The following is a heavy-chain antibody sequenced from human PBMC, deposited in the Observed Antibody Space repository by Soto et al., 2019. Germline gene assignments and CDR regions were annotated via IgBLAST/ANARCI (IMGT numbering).Heavy chain of an antibody. CDR1: GYTFTIYG. Sequence: QVQLVQSGGEVKKPGASVKVSCKASGYTFTIYGINWVRQAPGQGLEWMGWISPDNGNTNYAQKLQGRVTMPTDTSTSRPYTELRSLRSDATAIYYRARALGYSGYAGMDVWGQGTTVTVSS. J-gene: IGHJ6*02. V-gene: IGHV1-18*01. D-gene: IGHD5-12*01. CDR3: ARALGYSGYAGMDV. CDR2: ISPDNGNT.